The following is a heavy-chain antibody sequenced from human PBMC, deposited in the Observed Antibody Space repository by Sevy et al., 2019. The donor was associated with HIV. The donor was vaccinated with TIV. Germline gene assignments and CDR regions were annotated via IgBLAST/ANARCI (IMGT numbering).Heavy chain of an antibody. CDR3: ARRLSSAWYFDF. CDR2: IYSAGTT. Sequence: LSLTCAASGFSVSRNHINWVRQAPGKGQEWISAIYSAGTTQYADSVKGRFTISRDTSNNTVYLQVSSLRADDTAVYYCARRLSSAWYFDFWDQGTLVTVSS. CDR1: GFSVSRNH. J-gene: IGHJ4*02. D-gene: IGHD6-19*01. V-gene: IGHV3-53*01.